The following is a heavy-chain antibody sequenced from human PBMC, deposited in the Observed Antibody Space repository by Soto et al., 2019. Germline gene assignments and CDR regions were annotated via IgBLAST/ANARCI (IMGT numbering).Heavy chain of an antibody. CDR2: ISYDGSNK. Sequence: QVQLVESGGGVVQPGRSLRLSCAASGFTFSSYAMHWVRQAPGKGLEWVAVISYDGSNKYYADSVKGRFTISRDNSKNTLYLQINSLRAEDTAVYYCARVGLVAYDSSGYFDYWGQGTLVTVSS. V-gene: IGHV3-30-3*01. D-gene: IGHD3-22*01. J-gene: IGHJ4*02. CDR1: GFTFSSYA. CDR3: ARVGLVAYDSSGYFDY.